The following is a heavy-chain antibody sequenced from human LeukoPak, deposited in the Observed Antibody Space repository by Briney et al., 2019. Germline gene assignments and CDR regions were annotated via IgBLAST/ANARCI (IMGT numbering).Heavy chain of an antibody. CDR3: ARDHRAYLFDY. J-gene: IGHJ4*02. Sequence: PSETLSLTCTVSGGSISSGGYYWSWIRQPPGKGLEWIGYIYHSGSTYYNPSLKSRVTISVDRSKNQFSLKLSSVTAADTAVYYCARDHRAYLFDYWGQGTLVTVSS. CDR2: IYHSGST. CDR1: GGSISSGGYY. D-gene: IGHD3-16*01. V-gene: IGHV4-30-2*01.